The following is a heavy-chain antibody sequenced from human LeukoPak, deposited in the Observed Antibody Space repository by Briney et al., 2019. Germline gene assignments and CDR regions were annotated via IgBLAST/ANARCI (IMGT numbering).Heavy chain of an antibody. Sequence: GGSLRLSCAASGFTFSSYGMHWVRQAPGKGLEWVAVIWYDGSNKYYADSVKGRFTISRDNSKNTLYLQMNSLRAEDTAVYYCARDVEFLPRNYNRFDPWGQGTLVTVSS. CDR1: GFTFSSYG. CDR2: IWYDGSNK. D-gene: IGHD1-14*01. J-gene: IGHJ5*02. CDR3: ARDVEFLPRNYNRFDP. V-gene: IGHV3-33*01.